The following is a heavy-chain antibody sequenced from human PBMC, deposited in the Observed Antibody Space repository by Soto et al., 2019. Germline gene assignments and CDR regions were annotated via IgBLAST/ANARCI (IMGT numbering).Heavy chain of an antibody. CDR3: VKLRLELLYIKS. V-gene: IGHV3-23*01. CDR1: GFTFSRYG. J-gene: IGHJ5*02. Sequence: VQLSESGGGLVQPGGSLRLSCAASGFTFSRYGMSWVRQAPGKGLEWVSAITGSGDSTYYADSVKGRFTISRDSSNNKMYLQINSLRAHDTTIYYSVKLRLELLYIKSWGLGDLVIVP. D-gene: IGHD1-7*01. CDR2: ITGSGDST.